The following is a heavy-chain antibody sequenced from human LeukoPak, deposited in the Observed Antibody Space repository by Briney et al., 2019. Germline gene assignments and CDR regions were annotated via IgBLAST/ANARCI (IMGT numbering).Heavy chain of an antibody. V-gene: IGHV3-48*04. CDR1: GFTFSSYG. J-gene: IGHJ4*02. D-gene: IGHD2-2*01. Sequence: GGSLRLSCAASGFTFSSYGMHWVRQAPGRGLEWVSYISSSGSTIYYADSVKGRFTISRDNAKNSLYLQMNSLRAEDTAVYYCARDLPIVVVPAASDYWGQGTLVTVSS. CDR3: ARDLPIVVVPAASDY. CDR2: ISSSGSTI.